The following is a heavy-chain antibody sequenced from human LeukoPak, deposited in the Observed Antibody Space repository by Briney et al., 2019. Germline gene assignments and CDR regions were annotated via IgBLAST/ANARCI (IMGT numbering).Heavy chain of an antibody. CDR1: GFTFSSYG. D-gene: IGHD3-22*01. CDR2: ISGSGGST. CDR3: AKQPYYYDSSGCCA. J-gene: IGHJ5*02. V-gene: IGHV3-23*01. Sequence: PGGSLRLSCAASGFTFSSYGMSWVRQAPGKGLEWVSAISGSGGSTYYAESVKGRFTIARDNSKNTLYLQMNSLRAEDTAVYYCAKQPYYYDSSGCCAWGQGTLVTVSS.